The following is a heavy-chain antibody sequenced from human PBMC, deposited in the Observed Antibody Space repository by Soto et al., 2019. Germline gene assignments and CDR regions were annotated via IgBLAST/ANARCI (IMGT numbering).Heavy chain of an antibody. V-gene: IGHV1-69*13. J-gene: IGHJ5*02. CDR3: ARVRDDIVVVPAAILGWFDP. D-gene: IGHD2-2*02. CDR2: IIPIFGTA. CDR1: GGTFSSYA. Sequence: ASVKGSCKAFGGTFSSYAISWGGQAPGQGLEGMGGIIPIFGTANYAQKFQGRVTITADESTSTAYMELSSLRSEDTAVYYCARVRDDIVVVPAAILGWFDPWGQGTLVTVS.